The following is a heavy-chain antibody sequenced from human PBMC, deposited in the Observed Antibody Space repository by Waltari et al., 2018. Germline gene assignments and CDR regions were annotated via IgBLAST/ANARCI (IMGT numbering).Heavy chain of an antibody. CDR1: VFTFSSYE. CDR3: ARDIMPYVGGLDY. Sequence: EVQLVESGGGLVQPGGSLRLSCAASVFTFSSYEMTWVRRAPGKGLEWVSYISSSGSTIYYADSVKGRFTISRDNAKNSLYLQMNSLRAEDTAVYYCARDIMPYVGGLDYWGQGTLVTVSS. D-gene: IGHD3-16*01. J-gene: IGHJ4*02. CDR2: ISSSGSTI. V-gene: IGHV3-48*03.